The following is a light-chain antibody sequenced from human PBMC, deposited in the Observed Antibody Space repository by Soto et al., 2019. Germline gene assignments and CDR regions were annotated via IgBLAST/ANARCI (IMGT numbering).Light chain of an antibody. V-gene: IGLV2-14*01. J-gene: IGLJ1*01. CDR2: DVS. CDR3: SSYTSSSPHF. CDR1: SSDVGGYNY. Sequence: QSVLTQPASVSGSPGQSITISCTGTSSDVGGYNYVSWYQQHPGKAPKLMIYDVSNRPSGVSNRFSGSKSGNTASLTISGLQAEDEADYYCSSYTSSSPHFFGTGSKVTVL.